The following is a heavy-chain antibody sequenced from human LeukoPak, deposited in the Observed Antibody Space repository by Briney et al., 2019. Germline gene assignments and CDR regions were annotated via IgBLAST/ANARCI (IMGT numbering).Heavy chain of an antibody. J-gene: IGHJ4*02. D-gene: IGHD4-17*01. Sequence: PGGSLRLSCAASGVTFDTYAMSWVRQAPGKGLEWVSGIIAGGSSTHYADSVKGRFTISRDTSKSTLYLQMSSLRVEDTAVYYCVKETMTLDYWGQGTLVTVSS. CDR2: IIAGGSST. CDR3: VKETMTLDY. V-gene: IGHV3-23*01. CDR1: GVTFDTYA.